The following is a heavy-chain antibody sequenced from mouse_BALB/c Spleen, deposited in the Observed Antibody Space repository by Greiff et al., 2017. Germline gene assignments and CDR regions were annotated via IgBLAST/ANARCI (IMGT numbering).Heavy chain of an antibody. CDR3: ARGGGSSYYAMDY. Sequence: VQLQQSGPELGKPGASVKISCKASGYSFTGYNMYWVKQSHRKSLEWIGYIDPYNGGTSYNQKSKGKATLTVDKSSSTAYMHLNSLTSEDSAIYYCARGGGSSYYAMDYWGQGTSVTVSS. CDR1: GYSFTGYN. V-gene: IGHV1S135*01. D-gene: IGHD1-1*01. J-gene: IGHJ4*01. CDR2: IDPYNGGT.